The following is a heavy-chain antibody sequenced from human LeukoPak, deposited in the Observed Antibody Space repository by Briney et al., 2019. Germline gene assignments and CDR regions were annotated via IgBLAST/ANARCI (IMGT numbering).Heavy chain of an antibody. CDR3: ASDLVY. CDR1: GVTVSSQY. V-gene: IGHV3-53*01. CDR2: IYGVDGT. J-gene: IGHJ4*02. D-gene: IGHD2-8*02. Sequence: GGSLRLSCAASGVTVSSQYMNWVRRAPGKGLEWVSVIYGVDGTSYADSVKGRFTISRDSSRNTVYLQMNGLRAEDTVVYYCASDLVYWGQGTLVTVSS.